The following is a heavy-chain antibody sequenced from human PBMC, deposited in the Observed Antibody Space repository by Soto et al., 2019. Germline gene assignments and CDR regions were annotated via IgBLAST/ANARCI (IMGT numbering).Heavy chain of an antibody. CDR1: GFTFSSYS. Sequence: LRLSCAASGFTFSSYSMNWVRQAPGKGLEWVSYISSSSSTIYYADSVKGRFTISRDNAKNSLYLQMNSLRDEDTAVYYCARDNHDSSGYYYQYYFDYWGQGTLVTVSS. J-gene: IGHJ4*02. CDR3: ARDNHDSSGYYYQYYFDY. D-gene: IGHD3-22*01. CDR2: ISSSSSTI. V-gene: IGHV3-48*02.